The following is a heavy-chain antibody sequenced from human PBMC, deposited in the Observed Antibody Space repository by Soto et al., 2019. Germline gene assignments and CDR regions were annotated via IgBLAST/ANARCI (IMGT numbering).Heavy chain of an antibody. J-gene: IGHJ4*02. CDR2: ISYNGSNK. Sequence: GCLRLSCSASGCTFSTYRRHWIRQAAGKGLEWVAVISYNGSNKYYADFVKGRFTISNDNCNNMLYLQINILRAEDTAVYCCRKSQKGGYCRRTSCETIHSWGQETL. CDR3: RKSQKGGYCRRTSCETIHS. V-gene: IGHV3-30*18. CDR1: GCTFSTYR. D-gene: IGHD2-2*01.